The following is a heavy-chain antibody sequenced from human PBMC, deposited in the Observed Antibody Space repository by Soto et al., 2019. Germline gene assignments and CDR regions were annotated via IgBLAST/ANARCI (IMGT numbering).Heavy chain of an antibody. CDR3: ARRSYYGSGSYPCFAY. J-gene: IGHJ4*02. V-gene: IGHV4-39*01. CDR1: GGSISSSSYY. Sequence: PSETLSLTCTVSGGSISSSSYYWGWIRQPPGKGLEWIGSIYYSGSTYYNPSLKSRVTISVDTSKNQFSLRLSSVTAADTAVYYCARRSYYGSGSYPCFAYWGQGTLVTVSS. D-gene: IGHD3-10*01. CDR2: IYYSGST.